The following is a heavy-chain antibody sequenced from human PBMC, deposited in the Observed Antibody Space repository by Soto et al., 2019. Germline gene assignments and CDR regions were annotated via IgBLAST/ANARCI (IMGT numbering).Heavy chain of an antibody. J-gene: IGHJ4*02. CDR2: IYYSGST. CDR3: ARDRVHLDYDYVWGSYRWAVFDY. CDR1: GGSISSGGYY. V-gene: IGHV4-31*03. D-gene: IGHD3-16*02. Sequence: SETLSLTCTVSGGSISSGGYYWSWIRQHPGKGLEWIGYIYYSGSTYYNPSLKSRVTISVDTSKNRFSLKLSSVTAADTAVYYCARDRVHLDYDYVWGSYRWAVFDYWGQGTLVTVSS.